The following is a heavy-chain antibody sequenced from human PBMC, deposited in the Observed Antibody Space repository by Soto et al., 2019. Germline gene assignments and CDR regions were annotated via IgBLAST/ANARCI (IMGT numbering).Heavy chain of an antibody. CDR2: ISGSGDST. D-gene: IGHD1-26*01. Sequence: EVQLLESGGGLVQPGGSLRLSCAASGFTFSSYAMSWVRQAPGKGLEWVSIISGSGDSTYYADSVKGRFTISRDNSKNTLYLQMNSLRAEDTAIYYCAKRGSGSQFDYWGQGTLVTVSS. J-gene: IGHJ4*02. CDR1: GFTFSSYA. V-gene: IGHV3-23*01. CDR3: AKRGSGSQFDY.